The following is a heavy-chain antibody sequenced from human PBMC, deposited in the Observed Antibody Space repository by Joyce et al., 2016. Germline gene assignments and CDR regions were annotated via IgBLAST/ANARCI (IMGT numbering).Heavy chain of an antibody. CDR3: AKILTATYSSGWFLDY. V-gene: IGHV3-30*18. CDR1: GLTLSNYG. D-gene: IGHD6-25*01. J-gene: IGHJ4*02. Sequence: QVQLVVSGGGVVQPGWYLRLSCAASGLTLSNYGVHWVRQAPGKGLECVAGISYDGICKYYADSVKGRFTISRDNSKNTVFLEMNSLRAEDTAVYYCAKILTATYSSGWFLDYWCQGTLVTVSS. CDR2: ISYDGICK.